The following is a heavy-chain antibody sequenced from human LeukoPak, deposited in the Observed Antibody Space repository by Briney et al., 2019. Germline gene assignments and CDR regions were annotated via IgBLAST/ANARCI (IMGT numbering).Heavy chain of an antibody. Sequence: PGGSLRLSCAASGFTFSSYAMHWVRQAPGKGLEWVAVISYDGSNKYYADSVKGRFTISRDNSKNTLYLQMNSLRAEDTAVYYCAKEGDTYYDFWSGYAMDNWGQGTLVTASS. V-gene: IGHV3-30-3*01. D-gene: IGHD3-3*01. CDR3: AKEGDTYYDFWSGYAMDN. CDR2: ISYDGSNK. J-gene: IGHJ4*02. CDR1: GFTFSSYA.